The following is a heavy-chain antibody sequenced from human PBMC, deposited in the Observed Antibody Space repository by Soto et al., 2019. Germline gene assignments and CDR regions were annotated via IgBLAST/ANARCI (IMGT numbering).Heavy chain of an antibody. CDR2: INSDVSST. Sequence: EVHLVESGGGLVQPGGSLRLSCTASGFTFNTYWMHWVRQVPGKRLVWVSRINSDVSSTTYADSVKGRFTISRDNAKNMLYLQMNSLRVEDTAVYYCARGPEGINWYTHPIDYWGQGTLVTVSS. CDR1: GFTFNTYW. J-gene: IGHJ4*02. V-gene: IGHV3-74*01. CDR3: ARGPEGINWYTHPIDY. D-gene: IGHD6-13*01.